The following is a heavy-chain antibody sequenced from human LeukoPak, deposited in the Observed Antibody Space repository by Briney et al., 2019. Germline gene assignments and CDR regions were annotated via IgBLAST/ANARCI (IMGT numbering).Heavy chain of an antibody. CDR3: ARDPRAGYFQH. CDR1: GGSISSSSYY. CDR2: IYYSGST. V-gene: IGHV4-39*07. D-gene: IGHD3-10*01. J-gene: IGHJ1*01. Sequence: SETLSLTGTVSGGSISSSSYYWGWIRQPPGKGLEWIGSIYYSGSTYYNPSLKSRVTISVDTSKNQFSLKLSSVTAADTAVYYCARDPRAGYFQHWGQGTLVTVSS.